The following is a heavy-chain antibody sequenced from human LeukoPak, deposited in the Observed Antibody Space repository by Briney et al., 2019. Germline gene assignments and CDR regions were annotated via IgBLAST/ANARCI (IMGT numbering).Heavy chain of an antibody. D-gene: IGHD3-3*01. J-gene: IGHJ4*02. CDR2: INPNSGGT. CDR3: ARGRFLEWLLSIRYFDY. Sequence: ASVKVSCKASGYTFAGYYMYWVRQAPGQGLEWMGWINPNSGGTNYAQKFQGRVTMTRDTSISTAYMELSRLRSDDTAVYYCARGRFLEWLLSIRYFDYWGQGTLVTVSS. CDR1: GYTFAGYY. V-gene: IGHV1-2*02.